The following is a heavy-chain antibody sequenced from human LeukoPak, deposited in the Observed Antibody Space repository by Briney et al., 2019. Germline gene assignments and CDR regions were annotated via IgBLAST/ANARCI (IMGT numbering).Heavy chain of an antibody. CDR3: AKRGVVIRVFLVGFHKEAYYFDS. CDR1: GFTLSSYA. D-gene: IGHD3-10*01. J-gene: IGHJ4*02. Sequence: GGSLRLSCAASGFTLSSYAMSSVRQAPGKGLEWVAGISGSGGRTSSADSVKGRFTISRDRPTNTLYLQMNSLRAEGTAVYFCAKRGVVIRVFLVGFHKEAYYFDSWGQGALVTVSS. CDR2: ISGSGGRT. V-gene: IGHV3-23*01.